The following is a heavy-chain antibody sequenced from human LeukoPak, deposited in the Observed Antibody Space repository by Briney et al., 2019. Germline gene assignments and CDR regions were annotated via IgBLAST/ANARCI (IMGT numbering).Heavy chain of an antibody. V-gene: IGHV1-69*05. Sequence: GASVKVSCKASGGTFSSYAISWVRQAPGQGLAWMGRIIPIFGTANYAQKFQGRVTITTDESTSTAYMELSSLRSEDTAVYYCAREPYGSGSQPVDYWGQGTLVTVSS. CDR1: GGTFSSYA. CDR2: IIPIFGTA. D-gene: IGHD3-10*01. J-gene: IGHJ4*02. CDR3: AREPYGSGSQPVDY.